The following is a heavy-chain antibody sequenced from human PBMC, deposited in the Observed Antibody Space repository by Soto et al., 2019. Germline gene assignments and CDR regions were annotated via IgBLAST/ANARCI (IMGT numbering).Heavy chain of an antibody. J-gene: IGHJ6*02. D-gene: IGHD3-16*01. Sequence: QVTLKESGPVLGKPTETLTLTCTVSGFSLTNTRMGVSWIRQPPGKALEWLAHIFSNDEKSYSTSLKSRLNISNDTSNRQVVLTMTNMDPVDTATYCCARMWDRGEHYYYYGMDVWAQGTTVTVSS. V-gene: IGHV2-26*01. CDR3: ARMWDRGEHYYYYGMDV. CDR2: IFSNDEK. CDR1: GFSLTNTRMG.